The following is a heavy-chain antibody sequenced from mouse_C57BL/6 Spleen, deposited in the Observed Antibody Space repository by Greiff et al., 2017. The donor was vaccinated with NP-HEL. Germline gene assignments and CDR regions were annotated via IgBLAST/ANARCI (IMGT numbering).Heavy chain of an antibody. CDR3: ARGITTVVAHWYFDV. V-gene: IGHV1-64*01. CDR1: GYTFTSYW. Sequence: QVQLQQPGAELVMPGASVKLSCKASGYTFTSYWMHWVKQRPGQGLEWIGMIHPNSGSTNYNEKFKSKATLTVDKSSSTAYMQLSSLTSEDSAVYYCARGITTVVAHWYFDVWGTGTTVTVSS. J-gene: IGHJ1*03. CDR2: IHPNSGST. D-gene: IGHD1-1*01.